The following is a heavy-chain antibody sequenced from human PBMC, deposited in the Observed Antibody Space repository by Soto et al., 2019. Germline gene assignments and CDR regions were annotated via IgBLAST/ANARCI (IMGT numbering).Heavy chain of an antibody. CDR3: ARQGAALRDYYYGMDV. CDR1: GGTFSRYA. CDR2: IIPIFGTA. Sequence: QVQLVQSGAEVKKPGSLVKVSCKASGGTFSRYAISWVRQAPGQGLEWMGGIIPIFGTANYAQKFQGRVTITADESTSTAYMELSSLRSEDTAVYYCARQGAALRDYYYGMDVWGQGTTVTVSS. J-gene: IGHJ6*02. D-gene: IGHD6-25*01. V-gene: IGHV1-69*12.